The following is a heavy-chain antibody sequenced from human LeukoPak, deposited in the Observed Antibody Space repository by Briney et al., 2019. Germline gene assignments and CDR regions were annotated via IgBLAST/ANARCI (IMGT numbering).Heavy chain of an antibody. CDR3: ATWQGDSSGYYVEYFQH. V-gene: IGHV3-48*02. D-gene: IGHD3-22*01. J-gene: IGHJ1*01. CDR2: ISSSSSTI. Sequence: PGGSLRLSCAASGFTFSSYSMNWVRQAPGKGLEWVSYISSSSSTIYYAGSVKGRFTISRDNAKNSLYLQMNSLRDEDTAVYYCATWQGDSSGYYVEYFQHWGQGTLVTVSS. CDR1: GFTFSSYS.